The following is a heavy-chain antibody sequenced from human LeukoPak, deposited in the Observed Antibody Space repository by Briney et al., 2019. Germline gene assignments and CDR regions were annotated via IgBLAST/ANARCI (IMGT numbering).Heavy chain of an antibody. CDR2: IWYDGSNE. CDR3: VRETITRVEATDRDAFYI. CDR1: GLSFSKYG. V-gene: IGHV3-33*01. Sequence: GGSLRLSCAASGLSFSKYGMHWVRQAPGKGLEWVAVIWYDGSNEDYADSVKGRFTVSRDNSKNTLYLHMNSLRVEDTAVYYCVRETITRVEATDRDAFYIWGQGTWVTVSS. J-gene: IGHJ3*02. D-gene: IGHD5-24*01.